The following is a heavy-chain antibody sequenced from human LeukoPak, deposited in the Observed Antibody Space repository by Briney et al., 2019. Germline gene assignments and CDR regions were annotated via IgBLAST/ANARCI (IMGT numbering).Heavy chain of an antibody. V-gene: IGHV1-69*13. CDR2: IIPIFGTA. D-gene: IGHD5-12*01. CDR1: GYTFTSYA. J-gene: IGHJ4*02. CDR3: ARSPSGYSGYDPVYF. Sequence: SVKVSCKASGYTFTSYAISWVRQAPGQGLEWMGGIIPIFGTANYAQKFQGRVTITADESTSTAYMELSSLRSEDTAVYYCARSPSGYSGYDPVYFWGQGTLVTVSS.